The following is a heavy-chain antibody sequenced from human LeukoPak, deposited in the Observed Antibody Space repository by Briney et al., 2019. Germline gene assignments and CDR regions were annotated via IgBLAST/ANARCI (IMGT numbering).Heavy chain of an antibody. CDR3: ASLAVAGLSEGY. CDR2: IYYSGST. CDR1: GGSFSGYY. Sequence: LSLTXAVYGGSFSGYYWSWIRQPPGKGLEWIASIYYSGSTYYNPSLKSRVTISVDTSRNQFSLKLSSVTAADTAVYYCASLAVAGLSEGYWGQGTLVIVSS. J-gene: IGHJ4*02. V-gene: IGHV4-34*01. D-gene: IGHD6-19*01.